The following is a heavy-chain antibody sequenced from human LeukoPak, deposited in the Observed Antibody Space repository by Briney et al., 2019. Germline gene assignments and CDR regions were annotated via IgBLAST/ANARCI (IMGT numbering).Heavy chain of an antibody. CDR1: GGSISSSSYY. J-gene: IGHJ4*02. Sequence: SETLSLTCTVSGGSISSSSYYWGWIRQPPGKGLEWIGSIYDSGSTYYNPSLKIRVTISVDTSKNQFSLKLSSVTAADTAVYYCARDVLAVAGSVLDYWGQGTLVTVSS. CDR2: IYDSGST. V-gene: IGHV4-39*07. D-gene: IGHD6-19*01. CDR3: ARDVLAVAGSVLDY.